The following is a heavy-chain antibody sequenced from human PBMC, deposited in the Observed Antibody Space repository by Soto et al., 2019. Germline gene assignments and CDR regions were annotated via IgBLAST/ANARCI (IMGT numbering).Heavy chain of an antibody. D-gene: IGHD2-15*01. CDR3: ARGQVVAAGDWYFDL. CDR1: GASISTNDYY. J-gene: IGHJ2*01. V-gene: IGHV4-30-4*01. Sequence: QVQLQESGPGRVKPSQTLSLTCSVSGASISTNDYYWTWIRQPPGQGLEWIGYIYDSGITNSDLTGQSQVSISVGTSRNQFYLNLTSVTAADTTVYFCARGQVVAAGDWYFDLWGRGTLVPVS. CDR2: IYDSGIT.